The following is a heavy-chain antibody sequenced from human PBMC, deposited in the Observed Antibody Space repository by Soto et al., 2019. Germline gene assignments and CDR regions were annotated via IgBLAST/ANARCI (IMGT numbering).Heavy chain of an antibody. J-gene: IGHJ6*02. CDR3: ASLPLLFGELGLDYYYGMDV. D-gene: IGHD3-10*01. Sequence: GDSLQISCKGSGYSFTSYWISWVRQMPGKGLEWMGRIDPSDSYTNYSPSFQGHVTISADKSISTAYLQWSSLKASDTAMYYCASLPLLFGELGLDYYYGMDVWGQGTTVTVS. CDR2: IDPSDSYT. V-gene: IGHV5-10-1*01. CDR1: GYSFTSYW.